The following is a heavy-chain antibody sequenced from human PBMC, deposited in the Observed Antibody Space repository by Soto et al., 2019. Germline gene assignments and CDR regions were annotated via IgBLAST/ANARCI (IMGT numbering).Heavy chain of an antibody. J-gene: IGHJ4*02. CDR2: LSGSGTST. D-gene: IGHD6-19*01. Sequence: PGGSLRLSCAASGFSFVNYAINWGRQAPGKGLEWVSGLSGSGTSTYYADSVKGRFTISRDNSRDTLFLQMNSLTADDTAVYYCAKATTNGGWFNPFDSWGQGALVTVSS. V-gene: IGHV3-23*01. CDR1: GFSFVNYA. CDR3: AKATTNGGWFNPFDS.